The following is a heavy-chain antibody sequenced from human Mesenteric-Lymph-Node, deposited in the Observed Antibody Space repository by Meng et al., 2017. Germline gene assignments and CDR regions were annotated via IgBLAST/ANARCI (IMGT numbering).Heavy chain of an antibody. Sequence: VRVQGSGPGLVQPYRTLSPTCTVSGDSISSGEYFWSWIRQPPGKGLEWIGYMDYSGSTYSNASLKSRVTISIDRSKNQFSLKLSSVTAADTAVYYCARDRKHYGERGWFDPWGQGTLVTVSS. J-gene: IGHJ5*02. CDR3: ARDRKHYGERGWFDP. V-gene: IGHV4-30-4*01. CDR2: MDYSGST. CDR1: GDSISSGEYF. D-gene: IGHD4-17*01.